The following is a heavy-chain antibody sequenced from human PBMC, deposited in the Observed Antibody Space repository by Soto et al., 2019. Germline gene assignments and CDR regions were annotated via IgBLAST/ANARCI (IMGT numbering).Heavy chain of an antibody. CDR2: LSYDGSHN. J-gene: IGHJ4*02. V-gene: IGHV3-30*03. D-gene: IGHD3-10*01. Sequence: QVQLVESGGGVGQPGRSLRLSCAASGFPFTTYGLHWVRAGPGTGLVWGAVLSYDGSHNYYAESVKGRFTISRDNSKNTLYLQMNSLRPENTALYYCVGGQYYFDYRGQGTLGTVSS. CDR1: GFPFTTYG. CDR3: VGGQYYFDY.